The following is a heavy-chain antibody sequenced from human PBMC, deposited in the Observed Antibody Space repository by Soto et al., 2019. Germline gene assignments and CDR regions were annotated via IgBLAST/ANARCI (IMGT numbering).Heavy chain of an antibody. D-gene: IGHD3-9*01. CDR3: ARNLYFEAGPYYFDY. Sequence: SSETLSLTCTVSGGSISSGCYYWSWIRQHPGKGLEWIGYIYYSGSTYYNPSLKSRVTISVDTSKNQFSLKLSSVTAADTAVYYCARNLYFEAGPYYFDYWGQGTLVTVSS. V-gene: IGHV4-31*03. J-gene: IGHJ4*02. CDR1: GGSISSGCYY. CDR2: IYYSGST.